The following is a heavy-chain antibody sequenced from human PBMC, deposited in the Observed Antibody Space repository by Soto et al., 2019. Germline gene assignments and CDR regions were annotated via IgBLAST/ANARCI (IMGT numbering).Heavy chain of an antibody. CDR3: ARHGYSYGILRYFDL. CDR2: IIPIFGTA. J-gene: IGHJ2*01. D-gene: IGHD5-18*01. Sequence: GASVKVSCKASGGTFSSYAISWVRQAPGQGLEWMGGIIPIFGTANYAQKFQGRVTITADESTSTAYMELTSLRSEDTAVYYCARHGYSYGILRYFDLWGRGTLVTVSS. V-gene: IGHV1-69*13. CDR1: GGTFSSYA.